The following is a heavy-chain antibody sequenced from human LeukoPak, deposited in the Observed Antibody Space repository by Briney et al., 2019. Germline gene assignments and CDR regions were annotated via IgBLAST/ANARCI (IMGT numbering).Heavy chain of an antibody. V-gene: IGHV3-30-3*01. CDR1: GFTFSSYA. CDR3: ARDADTAMVSIDY. J-gene: IGHJ4*02. D-gene: IGHD5-18*01. Sequence: GGSLRLSCAASGFTFSSYAMHWVRQAPGKGLEWVAVISYDGSNKYYADSVKGRFTISRDNSKNTLYLQMNSLRAEDTAVYYCARDADTAMVSIDYWGQGTLVTVSS. CDR2: ISYDGSNK.